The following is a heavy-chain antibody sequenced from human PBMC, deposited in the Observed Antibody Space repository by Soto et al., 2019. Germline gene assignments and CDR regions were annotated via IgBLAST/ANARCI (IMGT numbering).Heavy chain of an antibody. V-gene: IGHV1-69*06. D-gene: IGHD3-16*02. J-gene: IGHJ3*02. CDR1: GGTFSSYA. CDR3: ASCAYVWGSYRYDAFDI. CDR2: IIPIFGTA. Sequence: QVQLVQSGAEVKKPGSSVKVSCKASGGTFSSYAISWVRQAPGQGLEWMGGIIPIFGTANYAQKFQGRVTITADKSTSTAYMELSSLRSEDTAVYYCASCAYVWGSYRYDAFDIWGQGTMVTVSS.